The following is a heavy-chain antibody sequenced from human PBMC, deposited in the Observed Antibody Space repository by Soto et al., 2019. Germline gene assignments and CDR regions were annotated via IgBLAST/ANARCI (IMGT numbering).Heavy chain of an antibody. CDR3: AREGYANWNYTYCYGMDV. Sequence: PSETLSLTCAVSGGSISSSNWWSWVRQPPGKGLEWIGEIYHSGSTNYNPSLKSRVTISVDKSKNQFSLKLSSVTAADTAVYHCAREGYANWNYTYCYGMDVWGQGTTVTVSS. CDR2: IYHSGST. CDR1: GGSISSSNW. J-gene: IGHJ6*02. V-gene: IGHV4-4*02. D-gene: IGHD1-20*01.